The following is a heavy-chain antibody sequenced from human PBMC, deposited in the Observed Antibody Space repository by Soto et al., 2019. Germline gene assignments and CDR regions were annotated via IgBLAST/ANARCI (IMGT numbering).Heavy chain of an antibody. J-gene: IGHJ4*02. D-gene: IGHD3-22*01. Sequence: SLRLSCVTSRFSFNTFAMSLVRQAPVKGLEWVSAINGGGENTYYADSVKGRFTISRDNSKNTLYLQMDSLRAEDTAVYYCAKHSAYDLWPGHYYYLDFWGKGTL. CDR2: INGGGENT. CDR1: RFSFNTFA. V-gene: IGHV3-23*01. CDR3: AKHSAYDLWPGHYYYLDF.